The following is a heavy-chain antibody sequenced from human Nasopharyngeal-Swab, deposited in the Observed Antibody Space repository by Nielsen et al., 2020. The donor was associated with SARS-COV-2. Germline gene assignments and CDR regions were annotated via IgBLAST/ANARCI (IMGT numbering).Heavy chain of an antibody. CDR2: IYYSGST. Sequence: SETLSLTCTVSGAPISSGRYYWSCIRQHPGKGLEWIWYIYYSGSTYYNPSLKSRVTISVDTSKNQFSLKLSSVTAADTAVYYCAREALKELLWFGESSSYYGMDVWGQGTTVTVSS. CDR1: GAPISSGRYY. J-gene: IGHJ6*02. CDR3: AREALKELLWFGESSSYYGMDV. D-gene: IGHD3-10*01. V-gene: IGHV4-31*03.